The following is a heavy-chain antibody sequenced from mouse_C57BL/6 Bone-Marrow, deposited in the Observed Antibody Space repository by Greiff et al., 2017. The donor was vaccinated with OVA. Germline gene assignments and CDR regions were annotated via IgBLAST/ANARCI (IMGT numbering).Heavy chain of an antibody. D-gene: IGHD1-1*01. CDR2: IDPSDSYT. Sequence: VQLQQPGAELVMPGASVKLSCKASGYTFTSYWMHWVKQRPGQGLEWIGEIDPSDSYTNYNQKFKGKSTLTVDKSSSTAYMQLSSLTSEDSAVYYCASDITSVVARGYWYFDVWGTGTTVTVSS. CDR3: ASDITSVVARGYWYFDV. J-gene: IGHJ1*03. CDR1: GYTFTSYW. V-gene: IGHV1-69*01.